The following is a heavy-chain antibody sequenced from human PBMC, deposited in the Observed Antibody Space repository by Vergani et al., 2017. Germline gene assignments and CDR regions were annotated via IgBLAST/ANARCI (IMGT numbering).Heavy chain of an antibody. Sequence: QVQLQESGPGLVKPSQTLSLIRSVSGDSISSGVYYWNWIRQHPGKGLEWIGYSYFTGSTHHNPSLRRRINMSVDTSKNQFSLKLNSVTAADTAMYYCARMGGYDEGDAFRIRYFDSWGPGILVTVSS. D-gene: IGHD3-22*01. J-gene: IGHJ4*02. CDR1: GDSISSGVYY. V-gene: IGHV4-31*03. CDR2: SYFTGST. CDR3: ARMGGYDEGDAFRIRYFDS.